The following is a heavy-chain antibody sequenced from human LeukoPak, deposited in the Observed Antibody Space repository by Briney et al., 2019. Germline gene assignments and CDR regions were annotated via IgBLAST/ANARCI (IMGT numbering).Heavy chain of an antibody. CDR1: GFTFSSHA. V-gene: IGHV3-23*01. CDR2: ISGSGGNT. J-gene: IGHJ3*01. Sequence: GGSLRLSCAASGFTFSSHAMSWVRQAPGKGLEWVSGISGSGGNTYYADSVKGRFTISRDNSKNTLWLQMNSLTTEDTAIYHCAKDFLGSIPDAFDVWGQGTMVTVSS. D-gene: IGHD1-26*01. CDR3: AKDFLGSIPDAFDV.